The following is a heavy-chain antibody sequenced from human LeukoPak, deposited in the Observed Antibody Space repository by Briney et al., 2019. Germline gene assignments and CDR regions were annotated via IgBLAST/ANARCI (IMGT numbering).Heavy chain of an antibody. J-gene: IGHJ3*02. CDR2: ISSSGSII. CDR3: ARDMGPHLGDFWSGYYYQRAAFDI. CDR1: GFTFSDYY. V-gene: IGHV3-11*04. D-gene: IGHD3-3*01. Sequence: GGSLRLSCAASGFTFSDYYMSWIRQAPGKGLEWVSYISSSGSIIYYADSVKGRFTISRDNAKNSLYLQMNSLRAEDTAVYYCARDMGPHLGDFWSGYYYQRAAFDIWGQGTMVTVSS.